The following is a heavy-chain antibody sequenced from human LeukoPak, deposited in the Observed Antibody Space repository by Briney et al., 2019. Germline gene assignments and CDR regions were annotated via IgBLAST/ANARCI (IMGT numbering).Heavy chain of an antibody. J-gene: IGHJ4*02. CDR1: GFTFDDYA. CDR2: ISWNSGSI. V-gene: IGHV3-9*03. CDR3: AKDIGGGLRTAGQFDY. D-gene: IGHD3-10*01. Sequence: GGSLRLSCAASGFTFDDYAMHWVRQAPGKGLEWVSGISWNSGSIGYADSVKGRFTISRDNAKNSLYLQMNSLRAEDMALYYCAKDIGGGLRTAGQFDYWGQGTLVTVSS.